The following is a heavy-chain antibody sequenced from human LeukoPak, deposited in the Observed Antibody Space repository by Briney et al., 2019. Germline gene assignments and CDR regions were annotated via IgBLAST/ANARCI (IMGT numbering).Heavy chain of an antibody. CDR2: IYHSGST. CDR1: GGSISSGGYS. D-gene: IGHD4-17*01. CDR3: ARGAPTVTTGMDV. V-gene: IGHV4-30-2*01. J-gene: IGHJ6*02. Sequence: PSETLSLTCAVSGGSISSGGYSWSWIRQPPGKGLEWTGYIYHSGSTYYNPSLKSRVTISVDRSKNQFSLKLSSVTAADTAVYYCARGAPTVTTGMDVWGQGTTVTVSS.